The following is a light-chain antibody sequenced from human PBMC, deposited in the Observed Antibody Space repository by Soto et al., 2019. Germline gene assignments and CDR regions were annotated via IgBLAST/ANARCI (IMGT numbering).Light chain of an antibody. V-gene: IGKV3-15*01. CDR1: QNILSN. CDR2: GAS. J-gene: IGKJ5*01. Sequence: EIVMTQSPATRSVSPGERATLSCRASQNILSNLAWYQQKPGQAPRLLIYGASTRATGIPARFSGSGSGTEFTLTISSLQSEDFEIYYCQQYNNWPITFGQGTRLEIK. CDR3: QQYNNWPIT.